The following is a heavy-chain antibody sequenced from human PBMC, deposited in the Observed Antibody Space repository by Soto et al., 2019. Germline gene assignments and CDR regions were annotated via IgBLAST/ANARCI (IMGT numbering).Heavy chain of an antibody. Sequence: GGSLRLSCAASGFNFNSYTINWVRQAPGKRMEWLSSISSSGYIFSTDSVRGRFTISRDNAKNSVYLQINSLRAEDTAVYFCARDYSGGSCYPGTDVWGQGTAVTVSS. CDR3: ARDYSGGSCYPGTDV. D-gene: IGHD2-15*01. J-gene: IGHJ6*02. V-gene: IGHV3-21*01. CDR2: ISSSGYI. CDR1: GFNFNSYT.